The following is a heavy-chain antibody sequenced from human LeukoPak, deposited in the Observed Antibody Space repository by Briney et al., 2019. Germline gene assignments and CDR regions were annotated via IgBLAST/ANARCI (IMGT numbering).Heavy chain of an antibody. D-gene: IGHD7-27*01. CDR1: AFSFSTYA. V-gene: IGHV3-30*04. J-gene: IGHJ4*02. CDR3: AKGTGDLGYYFDR. CDR2: ISYDGRNK. Sequence: GGSLRLSCAASAFSFSTYAIHWVGQAPGKGLEWVAVISYDGRNKYYADSVKGRFTISRDNSKNTLYLQMSSLRGEDTAVYYCAKGTGDLGYYFDRWGQGTLVTVSS.